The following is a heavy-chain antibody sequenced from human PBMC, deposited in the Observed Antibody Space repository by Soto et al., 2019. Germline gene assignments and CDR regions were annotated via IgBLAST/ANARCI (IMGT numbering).Heavy chain of an antibody. CDR1: GFVFSSSW. CDR2: INGDGSTT. Sequence: EVQLVESGGGLVQPGGSLRLSCSASGFVFSSSWMHWVRQAPGKGLVWVSRINGDGSTTTYADFVKGRFTISRDNAKNTVTLQMNSLRADDTAVYYCARINYYDRSGYYFTAYHTWGQGTMVTVS. V-gene: IGHV3-74*01. D-gene: IGHD3-22*01. J-gene: IGHJ3*01. CDR3: ARINYYDRSGYYFTAYHT.